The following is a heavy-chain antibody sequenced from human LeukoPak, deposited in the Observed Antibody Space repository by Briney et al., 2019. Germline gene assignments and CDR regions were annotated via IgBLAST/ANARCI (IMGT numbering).Heavy chain of an antibody. Sequence: QPGGSLRLSCSASGFTFSYYVMHWVRQAPGNGLEYVSAISSNGGSTYYADSVKGRFTISRDNSKNTLYLQMSSLRTEDTAVYYCARFFGNNYFDRWGQGTLVTVSS. D-gene: IGHD1/OR15-1a*01. V-gene: IGHV3-64D*09. CDR3: ARFFGNNYFDR. CDR1: GFTFSYYV. J-gene: IGHJ4*02. CDR2: ISSNGGST.